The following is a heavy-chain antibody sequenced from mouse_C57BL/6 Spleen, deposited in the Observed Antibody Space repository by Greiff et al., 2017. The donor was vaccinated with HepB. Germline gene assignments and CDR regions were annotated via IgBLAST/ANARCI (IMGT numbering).Heavy chain of an antibody. CDR1: GYAFSSYW. Sequence: CVAELVKPGASVKISCKASGYAFSSYWMNWVKQRPGKGLEWIGQINPGDGDTNYNGKFKGKATLTADKSSSTAYMQLSSLTSEDSAVYFCARDSSGPAWFAYWGQGTLVTVSA. V-gene: IGHV1-80*01. J-gene: IGHJ3*01. D-gene: IGHD3-2*02. CDR2: INPGDGDT. CDR3: ARDSSGPAWFAY.